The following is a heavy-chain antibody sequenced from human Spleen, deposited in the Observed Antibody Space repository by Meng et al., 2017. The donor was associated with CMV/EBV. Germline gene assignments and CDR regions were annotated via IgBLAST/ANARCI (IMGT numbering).Heavy chain of an antibody. CDR2: ISSSGSTI. CDR3: ARSWSNRRPSYFDY. CDR1: GFTFSDYY. Sequence: SGFTFSDYYMSWIRQAPGKGLEWVSYISSSGSTIYYADSVKGRFTISRDNAKNPLYLQMNSLRAEDTAVYYCARSWSNRRPSYFDYWGQGTLVTVSS. J-gene: IGHJ4*02. V-gene: IGHV3-11*01.